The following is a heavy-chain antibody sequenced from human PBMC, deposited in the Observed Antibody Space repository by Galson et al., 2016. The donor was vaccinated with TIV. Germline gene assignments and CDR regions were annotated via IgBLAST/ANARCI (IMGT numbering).Heavy chain of an antibody. CDR1: GDSVSSNSAA. CDR2: TYCRSRCYY. Sequence: CAISGDSVSSNSAAWNWIRQSPSRGLEWLGRTYCRSRCYYDYAVSVKSRITIESYTSKNQFSLQLNSVTSEDTAVYYCARAAGRNGATCHATCESFDFWGQGTKVTVSS. V-gene: IGHV6-1*01. D-gene: IGHD3-10*01. J-gene: IGHJ3*01. CDR3: ARAAGRNGATCHATCESFDF.